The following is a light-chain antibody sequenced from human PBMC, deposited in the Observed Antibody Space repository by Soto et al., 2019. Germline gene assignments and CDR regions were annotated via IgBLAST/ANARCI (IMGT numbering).Light chain of an antibody. CDR2: DAS. CDR1: QSVSSY. CDR3: QQRSNGPIT. J-gene: IGKJ5*01. V-gene: IGKV3-11*01. Sequence: EIVLTQSPATLSLSPGERVTLSCRASQSVSSYFAWYQQKPGQAPRLLIYDASNRATGITARFSGSGSGTDFTLTISCLETEDFAVYYCQQRSNGPITFGQGTRLEIK.